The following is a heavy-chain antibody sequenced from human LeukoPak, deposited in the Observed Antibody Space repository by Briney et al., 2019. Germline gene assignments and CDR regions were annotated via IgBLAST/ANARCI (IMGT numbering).Heavy chain of an antibody. D-gene: IGHD1-14*01. CDR3: ARSGFLLPEYFDY. Sequence: PSETLSLTCTVSGGSISGYYWSWIRQPAGKGLEWIGRIYASGSTNYNPSLKSRVTMSVDTSNNQFSLKLNSVTAADTAVYYCARSGFLLPEYFDYWGQGTLVTVSS. J-gene: IGHJ4*02. CDR2: IYASGST. CDR1: GGSISGYY. V-gene: IGHV4-4*07.